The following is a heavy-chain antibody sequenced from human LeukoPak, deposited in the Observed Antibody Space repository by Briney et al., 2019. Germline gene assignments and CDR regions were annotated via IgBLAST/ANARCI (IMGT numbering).Heavy chain of an antibody. J-gene: IGHJ3*02. CDR3: ASGLRFLEWLSPPHDAFDI. Sequence: PGGSLRLSCAASGFTFSSYWMSWVRQAPGKGLEWVANIKQDGSEKYYVDYVKGRFTISRDNAKNSLYLQMNSLRAEDTAVYYCASGLRFLEWLSPPHDAFDIWGQGTMVTVSS. D-gene: IGHD3-3*01. V-gene: IGHV3-7*01. CDR1: GFTFSSYW. CDR2: IKQDGSEK.